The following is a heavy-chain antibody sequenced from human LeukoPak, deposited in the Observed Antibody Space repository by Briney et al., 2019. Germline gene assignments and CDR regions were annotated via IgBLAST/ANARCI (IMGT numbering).Heavy chain of an antibody. CDR2: IYPGDSET. CDR3: ARLGLGSGSSCDY. J-gene: IGHJ4*02. D-gene: IGHD3-10*01. CDR1: GYRFISYR. Sequence: GESLKISCKGSGYRFISYRIGWVRQMPGKGLEWMGFIYPGDSETKNSPSFQGQVTMSADKSISTAYLQWSSLKASDTAIYYCARLGLGSGSSCDYWGQGTLVIVSS. V-gene: IGHV5-51*01.